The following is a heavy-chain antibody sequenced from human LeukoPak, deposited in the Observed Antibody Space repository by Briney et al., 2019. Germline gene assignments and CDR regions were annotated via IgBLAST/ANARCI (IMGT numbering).Heavy chain of an antibody. D-gene: IGHD6-6*01. CDR3: ARGSSNVAARNNWFDP. CDR1: GFTFSGYD. V-gene: IGHV3-21*01. Sequence: GGSLRLSCAASGFTFSGYDMNWVRQAPGKGLEWVSSISGSSSYIYYADSMKGRFTISRDSGKNSLYLQMNSLRAEDTAVYFCARGSSNVAARNNWFDPWGQGTLVTVSS. J-gene: IGHJ5*02. CDR2: ISGSSSYI.